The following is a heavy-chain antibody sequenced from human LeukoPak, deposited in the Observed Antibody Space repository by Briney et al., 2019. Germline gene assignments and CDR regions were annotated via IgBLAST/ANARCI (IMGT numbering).Heavy chain of an antibody. CDR3: ARGSSSGWNY. CDR1: GGSFSGYY. V-gene: IGHV4-34*01. D-gene: IGHD6-19*01. J-gene: IGHJ4*02. CDR2: INHSGST. Sequence: SETLSLTCAVYGGSFSGYYWSWIRQPPGNGLEWIGEINHSGSTNYNPSLESRVTISVDTSKNQFSLKLSSVTAADTAVYYCARGSSSGWNYWGQGTLVTVSS.